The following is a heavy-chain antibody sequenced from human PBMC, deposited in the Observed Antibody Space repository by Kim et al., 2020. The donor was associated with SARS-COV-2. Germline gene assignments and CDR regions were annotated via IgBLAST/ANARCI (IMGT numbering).Heavy chain of an antibody. J-gene: IGHJ6*02. CDR3: AKDRGYGAYYYGMDV. CDR2: ISYDGSNK. V-gene: IGHV3-30*18. D-gene: IGHD5-18*01. Sequence: GGSLRLSCAASGFTFSSYGMHWVRQAPGKGLEWVAVISYDGSNKYYADSVKGRFTISRDNSKNTLYLQMNSLGAEDTAVYYCAKDRGYGAYYYGMDVWGQGTTVTVSS. CDR1: GFTFSSYG.